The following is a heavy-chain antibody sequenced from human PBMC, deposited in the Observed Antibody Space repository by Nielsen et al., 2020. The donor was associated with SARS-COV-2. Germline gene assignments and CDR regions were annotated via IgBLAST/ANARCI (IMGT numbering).Heavy chain of an antibody. CDR1: GFTFSNAW. CDR3: TTDHWQWLVHLYYYYGMDV. Sequence: GESLKISCAASGFTFSNAWMSWVRQAPGKGLEWVGRIKSKTDGGTTDYAAPVKGRFTISRDDSKNTLYLQMNSLKTEDTAVYYCTTDHWQWLVHLYYYYGMDVWGQGTTVTVSS. V-gene: IGHV3-15*01. J-gene: IGHJ6*02. D-gene: IGHD6-19*01. CDR2: IKSKTDGGTT.